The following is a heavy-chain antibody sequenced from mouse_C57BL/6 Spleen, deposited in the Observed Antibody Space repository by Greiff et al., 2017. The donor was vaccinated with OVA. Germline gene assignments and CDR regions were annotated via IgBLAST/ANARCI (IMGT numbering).Heavy chain of an antibody. Sequence: QVQLQQPGAELVKPGASVKLSCKASGYTFTSYWMHWVKQRPGQGLEWIGMIHPNSGSTNYNEKFKSKATLTVDKSSSTAYMQLSSLTSEDSAVYYCARGDGSTLGYFDVWGTGTTVTVSS. D-gene: IGHD1-1*01. V-gene: IGHV1-64*01. CDR2: IHPNSGST. CDR3: ARGDGSTLGYFDV. CDR1: GYTFTSYW. J-gene: IGHJ1*03.